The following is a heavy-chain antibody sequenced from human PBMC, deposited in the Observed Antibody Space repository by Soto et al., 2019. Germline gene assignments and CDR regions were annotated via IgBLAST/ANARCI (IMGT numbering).Heavy chain of an antibody. D-gene: IGHD3-22*01. CDR1: GGSISSGGYY. CDR2: IYYSGST. V-gene: IGHV4-31*03. CDR3: ARDTGYYDSSGYPRAAFDI. Sequence: SETLSLTCTVSGGSISSGGYYWSWIRQHPWKGLEWIGYIYYSGSTYYNPSLKSRVTISVDTSKNQFSLKLSSVTAADTAVYYCARDTGYYDSSGYPRAAFDIWGQGTMVTVSS. J-gene: IGHJ3*02.